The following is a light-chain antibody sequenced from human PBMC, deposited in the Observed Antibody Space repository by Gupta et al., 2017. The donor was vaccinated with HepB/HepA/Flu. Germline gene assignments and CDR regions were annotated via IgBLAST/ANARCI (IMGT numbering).Light chain of an antibody. CDR1: QSVVRSPNNNNY. CDR3: QQFYSVHPHT. CDR2: WAC. V-gene: IGKV4-1*01. J-gene: IGKJ2*01. Sequence: DTLMTQSPDPLAVSQDDWATLYCKSSQSVVRSPNNNNYIAWYQQKPGHPPKLLIYWACTRASGVPDRFSGSGSGKDFTLTISSLQAADVSVYYCQQFYSVHPHTFGQGTKLEIK.